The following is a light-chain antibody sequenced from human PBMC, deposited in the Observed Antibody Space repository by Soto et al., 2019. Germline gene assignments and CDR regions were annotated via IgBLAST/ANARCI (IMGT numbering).Light chain of an antibody. Sequence: EIVLTQSPATLSSFPGDRVTLSCSASQAVNTRLAWYQHNPGQAPRLLIYLTSNRAAGIPARFSGSGSETDFTLTISDVEPEDFAVYYYHQRQSWPRTFGQGTKVDIK. J-gene: IGKJ1*01. CDR3: HQRQSWPRT. CDR2: LTS. V-gene: IGKV3-11*01. CDR1: QAVNTR.